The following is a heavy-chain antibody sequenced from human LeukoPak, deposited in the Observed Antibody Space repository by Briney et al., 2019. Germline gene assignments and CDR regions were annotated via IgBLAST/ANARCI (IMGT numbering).Heavy chain of an antibody. D-gene: IGHD3-16*01. CDR1: GGSITNDY. CDR3: ATSYDHGWLIGS. Sequence: PSETLSLTRTVSGGSITNDYWNWIRQSSGKQLEWIGSIHYSGTINYSPSLKSRITISLDTSKNQFSLKLSSVTAADTAMYYCATSYDHGWLIGSWGQGTLVTVSS. CDR2: IHYSGTI. J-gene: IGHJ4*02. V-gene: IGHV4-59*01.